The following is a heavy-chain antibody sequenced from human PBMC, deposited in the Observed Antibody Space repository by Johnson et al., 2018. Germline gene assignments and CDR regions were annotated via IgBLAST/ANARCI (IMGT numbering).Heavy chain of an antibody. Sequence: VQLVESGGGLVQPGGSLRPSCAASGFTFKSYAMPWVRPAPGKGLEWVSAISGPAGDTYYADPVKGWCIIARDNSKNPLFLQMNSLTPGDTAVYHRAKDVCSGGGCYWYFDRWGRGTLVTVSS. CDR2: ISGPAGDT. J-gene: IGHJ2*01. D-gene: IGHD2-15*01. V-gene: IGHV3-23*04. CDR3: AKDVCSGGGCYWYFDR. CDR1: GFTFKSYA.